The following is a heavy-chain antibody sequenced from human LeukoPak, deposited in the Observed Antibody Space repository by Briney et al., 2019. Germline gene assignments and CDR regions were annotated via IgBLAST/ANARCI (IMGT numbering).Heavy chain of an antibody. CDR2: IDPDRGGT. V-gene: IGHV1-2*02. D-gene: IGHD6-13*01. CDR1: GYTFTDYY. Sequence: ASLKVSCKTSGYTFTDYYMHWVRQAPGQGLEWMGWIDPDRGGTKFAQKFQGRVTMTRDTSHFTAYMEMGGLTSDDTATYYCARGPEAARFDDWGRGTLVSVSA. CDR3: ARGPEAARFDD. J-gene: IGHJ4*02.